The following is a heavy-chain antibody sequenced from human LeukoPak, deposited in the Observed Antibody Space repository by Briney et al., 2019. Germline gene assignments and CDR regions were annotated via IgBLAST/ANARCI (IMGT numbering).Heavy chain of an antibody. D-gene: IGHD6-6*01. V-gene: IGHV3-23*01. J-gene: IGHJ4*02. CDR3: AKGGAARSDY. CDR1: GFTFSSYA. CDR2: ISGSGGST. Sequence: GGSLRLSCAASGFTFSSYAMSWVRQAPGKGLEWVSAISGSGGSTYYADSVKGRFTISRDSSKNTLYLQMNGLRAEDTAVYYCAKGGAARSDYWGQGTLVTVSS.